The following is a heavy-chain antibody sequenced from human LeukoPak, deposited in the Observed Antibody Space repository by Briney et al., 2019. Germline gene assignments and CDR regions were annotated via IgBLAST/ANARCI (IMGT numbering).Heavy chain of an antibody. J-gene: IGHJ4*02. V-gene: IGHV3-30*18. Sequence: GGSLRLSCPASGFTFSSYGMHWVRQAPGKGLEWVAVISYDGSNKYYADSVKGRFTISRDNSKNTLYLQMNSLRAEDTAVYYCAKDRLQGHDGDYFGYWGQGTLVTVSS. CDR3: AKDRLQGHDGDYFGY. CDR1: GFTFSSYG. CDR2: ISYDGSNK. D-gene: IGHD1-1*01.